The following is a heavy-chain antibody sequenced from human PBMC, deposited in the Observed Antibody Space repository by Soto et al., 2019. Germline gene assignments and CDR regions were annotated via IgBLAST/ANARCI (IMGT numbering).Heavy chain of an antibody. Sequence: EVQLVESGGGLVTPGGSLTLSCAASGFTFKNAWMNWVREAPGKGLEWVGRIKSRIDGGTIDLAAPVKGRFTVSRDDSNNILYLQLTSLKTEDKAVYYCSTALWRIGEGYFQHWGQGTLVTVPS. V-gene: IGHV3-15*01. CDR2: IKSRIDGGTI. J-gene: IGHJ1*01. CDR3: STALWRIGEGYFQH. CDR1: GFTFKNAW. D-gene: IGHD3-10*01.